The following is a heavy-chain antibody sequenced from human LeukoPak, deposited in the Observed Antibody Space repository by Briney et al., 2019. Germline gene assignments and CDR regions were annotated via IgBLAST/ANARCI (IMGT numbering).Heavy chain of an antibody. V-gene: IGHV4-38-2*02. Sequence: SETLSLTCTVSGYSISSGYYWGWIRQPPGKGLEWIGEINHSGSTNYNPSLKSRVTISVDTSKNQFSLKLRSVTAADTAVYYCARGPRFGELLWHWFDPWGQGTLVTVSS. J-gene: IGHJ5*02. D-gene: IGHD3-10*01. CDR3: ARGPRFGELLWHWFDP. CDR1: GYSISSGYY. CDR2: INHSGST.